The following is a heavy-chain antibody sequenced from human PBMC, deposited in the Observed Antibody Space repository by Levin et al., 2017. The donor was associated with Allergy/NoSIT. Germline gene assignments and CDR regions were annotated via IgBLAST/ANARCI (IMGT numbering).Heavy chain of an antibody. CDR3: AHSPRCNYGYGNFDA. Sequence: SGPTLVKPTQTLTLTCTFSGFSLTTSGVGVGWIRQPPGKALEWLALIYWDDDKRYSPSLKSRLTITQDTSKNQVVLTMTNLDPVDTGTYFCAHSPRCNYGYGNFDAWGQGTLVTVSS. D-gene: IGHD5-18*01. J-gene: IGHJ4*02. CDR1: GFSLTTSGVG. V-gene: IGHV2-5*02. CDR2: IYWDDDK.